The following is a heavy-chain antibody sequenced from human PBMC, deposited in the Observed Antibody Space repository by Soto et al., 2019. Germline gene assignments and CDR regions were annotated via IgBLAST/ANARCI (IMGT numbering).Heavy chain of an antibody. J-gene: IGHJ3*02. D-gene: IGHD2-15*01. Sequence: GESLKISCQSSGYTFANYWIVWVRQMPGKGLEWVGIIYPGNSNTMYSPSFQGQVTISADTALSTTYLQWDTLKPSDTAIYFCASDSHCDGGNCPMGGFDMWGQGTMVTVSS. V-gene: IGHV5-51*01. CDR3: ASDSHCDGGNCPMGGFDM. CDR2: IYPGNSNT. CDR1: GYTFANYW.